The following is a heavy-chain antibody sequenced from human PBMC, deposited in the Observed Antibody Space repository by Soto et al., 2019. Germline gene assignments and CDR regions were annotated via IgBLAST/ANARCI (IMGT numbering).Heavy chain of an antibody. CDR3: TATGYCSVNHCPGFS. CDR1: GFTFTSYA. J-gene: IGHJ4*02. D-gene: IGHD2-15*01. V-gene: IGHV3-23*01. Sequence: EVQLLEAGGGLVQPGGSLRLSCADSGFTFTSYAMTWVRQAPGKGLEWVSRVTTGGGGRYYADSVKGRFTVSRDSSRNTQYLQMTSLRLDDTPLYYCTATGYCSVNHCPGFSWVQGILVTLSS. CDR2: VTTGGGGR.